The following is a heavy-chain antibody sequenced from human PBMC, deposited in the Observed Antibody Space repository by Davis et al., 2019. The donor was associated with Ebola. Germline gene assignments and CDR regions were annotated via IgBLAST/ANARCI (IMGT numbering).Heavy chain of an antibody. CDR1: GGSFSGYY. J-gene: IGHJ6*02. V-gene: IGHV4-34*09. CDR2: INHSGST. Sequence: SETLSLTCAVYGGSFSGYYWSWIRQPPGKGLEWIGEINHSGSTNYNPSLKSRVTISVDTSKNQFSLKLSSVTAADTAVYYCARGQVVVISRHGMDVWGQGTTVTVSS. CDR3: ARGQVVVISRHGMDV. D-gene: IGHD3-22*01.